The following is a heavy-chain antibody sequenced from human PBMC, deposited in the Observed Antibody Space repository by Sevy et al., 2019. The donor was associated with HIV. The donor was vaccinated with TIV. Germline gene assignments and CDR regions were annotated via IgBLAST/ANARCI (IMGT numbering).Heavy chain of an antibody. CDR3: AKDQGGYNYAPGY. D-gene: IGHD5-18*01. J-gene: IGHJ4*02. CDR2: ISYDGNIQ. CDR1: GLTFSTYG. Sequence: GGSLRLSCAASGLTFSTYGMHWVRQAPGKGLEWVAVISYDGNIQYYADSVKGRFTVSRDNSKNTLSLQMNSLMAEDSAVYYCAKDQGGYNYAPGYWGQGTMVTVSS. V-gene: IGHV3-30*18.